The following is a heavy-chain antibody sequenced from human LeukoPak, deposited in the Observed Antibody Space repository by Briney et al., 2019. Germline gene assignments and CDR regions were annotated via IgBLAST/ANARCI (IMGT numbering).Heavy chain of an antibody. J-gene: IGHJ4*02. V-gene: IGHV3-23*01. CDR3: ARDGMGATRIFDY. Sequence: GGSLRLSCAASGFTLSSYAMSLVRQAPGKGLEWVSAISGSGGSTYYADSVKGRFTISRDNSKDTLYLQMNSLRDEDTAVYYCARDGMGATRIFDYWGQGTLVTVSS. CDR1: GFTLSSYA. D-gene: IGHD1-26*01. CDR2: ISGSGGST.